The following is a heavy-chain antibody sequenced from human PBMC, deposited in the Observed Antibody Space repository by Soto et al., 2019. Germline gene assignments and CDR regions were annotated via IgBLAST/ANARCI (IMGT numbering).Heavy chain of an antibody. CDR2: IYYSGST. CDR1: GGSISSDY. CDR3: ARDTYYYDSSGYYGRNGYYYYGMDV. Sequence: SETLSLTCTVSGGSISSDYWSWIRQPPGKGLEWIGYIYYSGSTNYNPSLKSRVTISVDTSKNQFSLKLSSVTAADTAVYYCARDTYYYDSSGYYGRNGYYYYGMDVWGQGTTVTVS. D-gene: IGHD3-22*01. V-gene: IGHV4-59*12. J-gene: IGHJ6*02.